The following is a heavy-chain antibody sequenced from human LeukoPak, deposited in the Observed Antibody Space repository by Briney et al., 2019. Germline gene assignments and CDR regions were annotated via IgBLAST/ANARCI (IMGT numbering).Heavy chain of an antibody. CDR2: MNPNSGNT. D-gene: IGHD3-3*01. CDR1: GYTFTSYD. CDR3: ARGALYYDFWSGYHSVFDY. J-gene: IGHJ4*02. Sequence: ASVKVSCKASGYTFTSYDINWVRQATGQGLEWMGWMNPNSGNTGYAQKFQGRVTMTRNTSISTAYMELSSLRSEDTAVYYCARGALYYDFWSGYHSVFDYWGQGTVVSVSS. V-gene: IGHV1-8*01.